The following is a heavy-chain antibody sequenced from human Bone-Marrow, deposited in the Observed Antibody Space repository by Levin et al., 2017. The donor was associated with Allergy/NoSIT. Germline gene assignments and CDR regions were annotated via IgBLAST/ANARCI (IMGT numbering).Heavy chain of an antibody. CDR2: INTYNGNT. CDR1: GYTFINYG. D-gene: IGHD6-19*01. J-gene: IGHJ4*02. Sequence: GESLKISCKASGYTFINYGISWVRQAPGQGLEWMGWINTYNGNTNYAQRVQGRVTMTLDTPTNTAYMELRNLRSDDSAVYYCARAETPVAADYWGQGTLVTVSS. V-gene: IGHV1-18*01. CDR3: ARAETPVAADY.